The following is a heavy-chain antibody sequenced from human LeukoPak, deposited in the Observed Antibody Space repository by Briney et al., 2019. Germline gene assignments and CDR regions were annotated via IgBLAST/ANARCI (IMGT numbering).Heavy chain of an antibody. CDR1: GYTFTGYY. D-gene: IGHD6-6*01. Sequence: ASVKVSCKASGYTFTGYYMHWVRQAPGQGLEWMGWINPNSGGTNYAQKFQGRVTITADKSTSTAYMELSSLRSEDTAVYYCARDTAIAARQPLFDYWGQGTLVTVSS. J-gene: IGHJ4*02. CDR2: INPNSGGT. V-gene: IGHV1-2*02. CDR3: ARDTAIAARQPLFDY.